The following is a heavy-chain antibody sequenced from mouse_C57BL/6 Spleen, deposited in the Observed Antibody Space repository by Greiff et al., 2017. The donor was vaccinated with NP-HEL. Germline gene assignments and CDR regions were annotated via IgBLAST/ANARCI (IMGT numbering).Heavy chain of an antibody. V-gene: IGHV1-50*01. J-gene: IGHJ2*01. Sequence: QVQLQQPGAELVKPGASVKLSCKASGYTFTSYWMQWVKQRPGQGLEWIGEIDPSDSYTNYNQKFKGKATLTVDTSASTAYMQLSSLTSEDSAVYYCARSGSSGYGYFDYWGQGTTLTVSS. CDR2: IDPSDSYT. CDR1: GYTFTSYW. CDR3: ARSGSSGYGYFDY. D-gene: IGHD3-2*02.